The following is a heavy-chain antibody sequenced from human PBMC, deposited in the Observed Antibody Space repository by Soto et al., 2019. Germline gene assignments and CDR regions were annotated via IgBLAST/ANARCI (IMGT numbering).Heavy chain of an antibody. CDR1: GGSISSYY. V-gene: IGHV4-59*12. J-gene: IGHJ4*02. CDR3: ARGQVVAAQH. Sequence: SETLSLTCTVSGGSISSYYWSWIRQPPGKGLEWIGYIYYSGSTNYNPSLKSRVTISVDTSKSQFSLKLSSVTAADTAVYYCARGQVVAAQHWGQGTLVTVSS. D-gene: IGHD2-15*01. CDR2: IYYSGST.